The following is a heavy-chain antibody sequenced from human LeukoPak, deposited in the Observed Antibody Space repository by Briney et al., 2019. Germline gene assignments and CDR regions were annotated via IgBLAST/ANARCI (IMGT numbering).Heavy chain of an antibody. CDR3: ARGLSRPLGDY. Sequence: LPGGSLRLSCAASGFTFSSYAMHWVRQAPGKGLEWVAVISYDGSNKYYADSVKGRFTISRDNSKNTLYLQMNGLRAEDTAVYYCARGLSRPLGDYWGQGTLVTVSS. V-gene: IGHV3-30*04. J-gene: IGHJ4*02. D-gene: IGHD7-27*01. CDR1: GFTFSSYA. CDR2: ISYDGSNK.